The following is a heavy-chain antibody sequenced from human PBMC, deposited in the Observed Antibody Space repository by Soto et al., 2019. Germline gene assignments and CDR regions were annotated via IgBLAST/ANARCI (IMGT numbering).Heavy chain of an antibody. V-gene: IGHV3-23*01. Sequence: LRLSCAASGFTFDSFAMTWVRQAPGKGLEWVSAISASGGSTFYADSVKGRFTISRDSSKNTLYLQMNSLRAEDTAVYYCARGAVMPDSWGQGTLVTVSS. CDR2: ISASGGST. J-gene: IGHJ4*02. D-gene: IGHD3-16*01. CDR1: GFTFDSFA. CDR3: ARGAVMPDS.